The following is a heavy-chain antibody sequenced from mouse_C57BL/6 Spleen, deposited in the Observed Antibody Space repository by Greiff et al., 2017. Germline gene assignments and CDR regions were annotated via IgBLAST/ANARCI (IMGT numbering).Heavy chain of an antibody. J-gene: IGHJ3*01. CDR3: ARHEEIYYDYDGPLAD. CDR2: ISSGGSYT. Sequence: EVQLVESGGDLVKPGGSLKLSCAASGFTFSSYGMSWVRQTPDTRLEWVATISSGGSYTYYPDSVKGRFTISRDNAKNTLYLQMSSLKSEDTAMYYCARHEEIYYDYDGPLADWGQGTLVTVSA. D-gene: IGHD2-4*01. V-gene: IGHV5-6*01. CDR1: GFTFSSYG.